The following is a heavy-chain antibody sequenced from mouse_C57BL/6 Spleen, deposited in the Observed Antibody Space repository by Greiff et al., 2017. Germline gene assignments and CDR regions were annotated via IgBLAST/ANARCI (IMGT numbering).Heavy chain of an antibody. D-gene: IGHD2-1*01. V-gene: IGHV1-64*01. CDR1: GYTFTSYW. J-gene: IGHJ3*01. CDR2: IHPNSGST. CDR3: ARSGYGNYLTWFAY. Sequence: VQLQQSGAELVKPGASVKLSCKASGYTFTSYWMHWVKQRPGQGLEWIGMIHPNSGSTNYNEKFKSKATLTVDKSSSTAYMQLSSLTSEDSAVYYCARSGYGNYLTWFAYWGQGTLVTVSA.